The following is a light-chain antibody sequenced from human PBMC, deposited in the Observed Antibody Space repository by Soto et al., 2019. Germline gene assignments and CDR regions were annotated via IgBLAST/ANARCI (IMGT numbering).Light chain of an antibody. CDR2: SAS. CDR3: QQYDSWPFT. Sequence: EMVITQSPATLSLSPGERATLSCRACQSVTTNVAWYQQKPGQSPRLLIYSASTRATGIPVTFSGAGSGTEFSLTISSLQSEDFAVYYCQQYDSWPFTFGHGTKVDIK. V-gene: IGKV3-15*01. CDR1: QSVTTN. J-gene: IGKJ3*01.